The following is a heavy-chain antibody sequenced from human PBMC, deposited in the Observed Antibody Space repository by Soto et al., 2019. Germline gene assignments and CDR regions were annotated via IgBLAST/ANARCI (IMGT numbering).Heavy chain of an antibody. J-gene: IGHJ4*02. CDR3: ARDTRSYDSSGYLGDY. CDR1: GFTFSSYG. D-gene: IGHD3-22*01. CDR2: IWYDGSNK. V-gene: IGHV3-33*01. Sequence: QVQLVESGGGVVQPGRSLRLSCAASGFTFSSYGMHWVRQAPGKGLEWVAVIWYDGSNKYYADSVKGRFTISRDNSKNTLYLQMNSPRAEDTAVYYCARDTRSYDSSGYLGDYWGQGTLVTVSS.